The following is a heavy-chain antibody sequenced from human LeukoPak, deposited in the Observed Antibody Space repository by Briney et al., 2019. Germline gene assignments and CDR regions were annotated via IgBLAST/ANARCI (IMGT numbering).Heavy chain of an antibody. Sequence: GGSLRLSCAASGFTFSSYSMNWVRQAPGKGLEWVSSISSSSSYIYYADSVKGRFTISRDNAKNSLYLQMNSLRAEDTAVYYCARGTNFYGDYTGLDVRGQGTTVTVSS. CDR1: GFTFSSYS. J-gene: IGHJ6*02. D-gene: IGHD4-17*01. V-gene: IGHV3-21*04. CDR2: ISSSSSYI. CDR3: ARGTNFYGDYTGLDV.